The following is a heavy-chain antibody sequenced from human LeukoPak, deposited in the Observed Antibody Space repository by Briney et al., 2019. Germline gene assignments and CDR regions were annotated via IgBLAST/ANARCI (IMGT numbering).Heavy chain of an antibody. J-gene: IGHJ4*02. V-gene: IGHV1-46*01. CDR3: ARVTGYCSSTSCPFGY. D-gene: IGHD2-2*01. CDR2: INPSGGST. Sequence: GASVKVSCKASGYTFTSYYMHWVRQAPGQGLEWMGIINPSGGSTSYAQKFQGRVTMTRDTSTSTVYMELSSLRSEDTAVYYCARVTGYCSSTSCPFGYWGQGTLVTVSS. CDR1: GYTFTSYY.